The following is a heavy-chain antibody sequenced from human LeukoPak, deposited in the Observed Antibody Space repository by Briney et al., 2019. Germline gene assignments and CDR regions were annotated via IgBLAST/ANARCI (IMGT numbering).Heavy chain of an antibody. Sequence: SETLSLTCVVYGGSFSGYYWSWIRQPPGKGLEWIGEINHSGSTNYNPSLKSRATISVDTSKNQFSLKLSSVTAADTAVYYCARGPRNLIVGAKRFDYWGQGTLVTVSS. J-gene: IGHJ4*02. CDR3: ARGPRNLIVGAKRFDY. V-gene: IGHV4-34*01. CDR1: GGSFSGYY. D-gene: IGHD1-26*01. CDR2: INHSGST.